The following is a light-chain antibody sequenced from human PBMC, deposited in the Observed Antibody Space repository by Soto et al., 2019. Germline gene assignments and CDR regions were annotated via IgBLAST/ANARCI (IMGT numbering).Light chain of an antibody. CDR2: GAS. Sequence: IVMTHAPATLSVSPGERATLSCRASQSVSSNLAWYQQKPGQAPRLLIYGASNRATGIPARFSGSGSGTDFTLTISSLEPEDFAVYYCQQRSNWPPVFTFGPGTKVDIK. V-gene: IGKV3-11*01. CDR3: QQRSNWPPVFT. CDR1: QSVSSN. J-gene: IGKJ3*01.